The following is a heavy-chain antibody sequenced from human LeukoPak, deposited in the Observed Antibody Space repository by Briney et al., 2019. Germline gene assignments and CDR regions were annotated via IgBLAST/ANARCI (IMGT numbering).Heavy chain of an antibody. J-gene: IGHJ4*02. D-gene: IGHD5-24*01. CDR3: ARGRRDGYNYVRY. CDR1: GFTFSSYW. Sequence: GALRLSCAASGFTFSSYWMSWVRQAPGKGLEWVANIKQDGSEKYYVDSVKGRFTISRDNAKNSLYLQMNSLRAEDTAVYYCARGRRDGYNYVRYWGQGTLVTVSS. CDR2: IKQDGSEK. V-gene: IGHV3-7*01.